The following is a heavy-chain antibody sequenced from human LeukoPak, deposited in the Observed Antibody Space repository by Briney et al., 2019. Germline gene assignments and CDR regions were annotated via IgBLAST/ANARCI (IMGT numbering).Heavy chain of an antibody. J-gene: IGHJ3*02. CDR3: ARFLYYDILTGQTRAFDI. V-gene: IGHV3-21*01. CDR2: ISSSSSYI. Sequence: PGGSLRLSCAASGFTFSTYSMNWVRQAPGKGLEWVSSISSSSSYIYYADSVKGRFTISRDNAKNSLYLQMNSLRAEDTAVYYCARFLYYDILTGQTRAFDIWGQGTMVTVSS. D-gene: IGHD3-9*01. CDR1: GFTFSTYS.